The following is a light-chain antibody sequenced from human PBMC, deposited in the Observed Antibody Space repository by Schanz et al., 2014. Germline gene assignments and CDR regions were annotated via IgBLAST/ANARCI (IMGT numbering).Light chain of an antibody. V-gene: IGKV3-20*01. CDR2: AAS. CDR1: QSIITGY. J-gene: IGKJ1*01. CDR3: QQYHTSRT. Sequence: PGERATLSCRASQSIITGYLAWYQQKPGQAPRLLISAASDRATGIPDRFSGSGSGTDFTLTISGLEPEDFAIYYCQQYHTSRTFGQGTKVEIK.